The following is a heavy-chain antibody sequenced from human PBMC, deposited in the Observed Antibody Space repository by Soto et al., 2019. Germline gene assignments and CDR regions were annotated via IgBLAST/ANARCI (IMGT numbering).Heavy chain of an antibody. CDR3: AKDRRGYCSGGSCWYYFDY. Sequence: EVQLLESGGGLVQPGGSLRLSCAASGFTFSSYAMSWVRQAPGKGLEWVSAISGSGGSTYYADSVKGRFTISRDNSKNTLYLQMNSLRAEDTAVYYCAKDRRGYCSGGSCWYYFDYWGQGTLVTVSS. CDR1: GFTFSSYA. J-gene: IGHJ4*02. CDR2: ISGSGGST. V-gene: IGHV3-23*01. D-gene: IGHD2-15*01.